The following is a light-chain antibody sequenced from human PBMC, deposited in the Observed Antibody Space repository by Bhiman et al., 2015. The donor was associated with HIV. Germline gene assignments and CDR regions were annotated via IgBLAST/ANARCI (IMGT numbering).Light chain of an antibody. CDR1: TSNIGSNY. V-gene: IGLV1-51*01. CDR2: DND. CDR3: GTWDNSLSDGV. Sequence: QSVLTQPPSVSAPPGQKVTISCSGTTSNIGSNYVAWYQQLPGTAPKLLIYDNDKRPSGIPDRISASKSGTSATLDITRLQTGDEADYYCGTWDNSLSDGVFGGGTRLTVL. J-gene: IGLJ3*02.